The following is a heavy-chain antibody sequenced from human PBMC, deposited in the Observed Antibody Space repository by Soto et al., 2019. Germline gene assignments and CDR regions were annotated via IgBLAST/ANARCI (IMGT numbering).Heavy chain of an antibody. CDR2: ISGSGGIT. CDR1: GFPFSSYA. J-gene: IGHJ4*02. Sequence: GGSLRLSCAASGFPFSSYAMSWVRQAPGKGLEWVSGISGSGGITYYADSVKGRFTISRGNSKNTLYLQMNSLRADDTAVYFCAKSLSASPNYFFDSWGQGTLVTVSS. CDR3: AKSLSASPNYFFDS. D-gene: IGHD1-1*01. V-gene: IGHV3-23*01.